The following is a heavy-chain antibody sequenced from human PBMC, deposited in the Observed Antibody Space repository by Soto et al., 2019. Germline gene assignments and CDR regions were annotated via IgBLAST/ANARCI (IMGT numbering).Heavy chain of an antibody. Sequence: SETLSLPCAVSGWSFSGYFWSWIRQSPDKGLEWIGEINDSGSTYYNPSFKSRLTLSVDTSRSQVSLRLTSMTAADSAVYYCQGGDFWGQGTRATVSS. J-gene: IGHJ4*02. CDR2: INDSGST. CDR1: GWSFSGYF. V-gene: IGHV4-34*01. CDR3: QGGDF. D-gene: IGHD3-16*01.